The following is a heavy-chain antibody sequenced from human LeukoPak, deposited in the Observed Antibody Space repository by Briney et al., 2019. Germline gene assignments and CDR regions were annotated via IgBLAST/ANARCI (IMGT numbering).Heavy chain of an antibody. V-gene: IGHV3-23*01. J-gene: IGHJ4*02. CDR2: ISGTGGTT. Sequence: PGGSLRLSCAASGYTFSSCDMSWVRQAPGKGLEWVSGISGTGGTTYYADSVKGRFTISSDNSKNTLYLQMNSLRAEDTAVYYCAKVRPPYASIYDFWGRGTLVTVSS. D-gene: IGHD2-8*01. CDR1: GYTFSSCD. CDR3: AKVRPPYASIYDF.